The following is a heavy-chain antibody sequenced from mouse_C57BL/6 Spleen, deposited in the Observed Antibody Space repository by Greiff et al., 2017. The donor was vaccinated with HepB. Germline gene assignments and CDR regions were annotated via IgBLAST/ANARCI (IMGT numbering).Heavy chain of an antibody. CDR2: ISDGGSYT. CDR1: GFTFSSYA. D-gene: IGHD3-2*02. V-gene: IGHV5-4*03. Sequence: EVKLMESGGGLVKPGGSLKLSCAASGFTFSSYAMSWVRQTPEKRLEWVATISDGGSYTYYPDNVKGRFTISRDNAKNNLYLQMSHLKSEDTAMYYCARQLRLLYYFDYWGQGTTLTVSS. CDR3: ARQLRLLYYFDY. J-gene: IGHJ2*01.